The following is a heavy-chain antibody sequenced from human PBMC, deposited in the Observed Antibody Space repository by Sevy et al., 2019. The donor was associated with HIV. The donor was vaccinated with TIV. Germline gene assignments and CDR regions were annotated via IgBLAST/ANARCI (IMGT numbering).Heavy chain of an antibody. D-gene: IGHD6-6*01. J-gene: IGHJ6*03. CDR1: GGSISSYY. Sequence: SETLSPTCTVSGGSISSYYWSWIRQPPGKGLEWIGYIYYSGSTNYNPSLKSRVTISVDTSKNQFSLKLSSVTAADMAVYYCARGLYSSSLSYYYYYYMDVWGKGTTVTVSS. CDR2: IYYSGST. V-gene: IGHV4-59*01. CDR3: ARGLYSSSLSYYYYYYMDV.